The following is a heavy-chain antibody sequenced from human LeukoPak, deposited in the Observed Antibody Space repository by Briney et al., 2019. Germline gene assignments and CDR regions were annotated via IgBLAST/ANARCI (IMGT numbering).Heavy chain of an antibody. CDR2: ISWNSGSI. V-gene: IGHV3-9*01. D-gene: IGHD3-22*01. CDR3: AKSLSYYYDSSTYPDY. CDR1: GFTFDDYA. Sequence: SLRLSCAASGFTFDDYAMHWVRQAPGKGLEWVSGISWNSGSIGYADSVKGRFTISRDNAKNSLYLQMSSLRAEDTALYHCAKSLSYYYDSSTYPDYWGQGTLVTVSS. J-gene: IGHJ4*02.